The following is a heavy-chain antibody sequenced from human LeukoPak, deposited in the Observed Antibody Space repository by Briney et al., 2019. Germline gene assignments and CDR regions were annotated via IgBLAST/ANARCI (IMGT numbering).Heavy chain of an antibody. CDR2: ITASGTAM. CDR3: ASSGSYRFDY. Sequence: GGSLRLSCAASGFAVSSNYMDWVRQAPGKGLEWVSHITASGTAMFYADSVKGRFTISRDNAKNSLYLQMNSLRDEDTAVYYCASSGSYRFDYWGQGTLVTVSS. V-gene: IGHV3-48*02. D-gene: IGHD1-26*01. J-gene: IGHJ4*02. CDR1: GFAVSSNY.